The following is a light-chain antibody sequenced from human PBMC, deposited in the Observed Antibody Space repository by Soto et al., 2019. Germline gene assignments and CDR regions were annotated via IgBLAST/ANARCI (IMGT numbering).Light chain of an antibody. J-gene: IGLJ1*01. Sequence: QSVRTQPPSVSGAPGQRVTISCXXSXXXXGAGYDVHWXXXXXXXXXKLLIYDNTNRPSGVPDRFSGSKSGASASLAITGLQAEDEADYYCQSYDTSLSGYVFGTGTKVTV. CDR2: DNT. CDR1: XXXXGAGYD. CDR3: QSYDTSLSGYV. V-gene: IGLV1-40*01.